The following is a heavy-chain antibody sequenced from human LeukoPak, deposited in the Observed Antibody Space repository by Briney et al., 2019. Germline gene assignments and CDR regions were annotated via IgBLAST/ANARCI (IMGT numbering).Heavy chain of an antibody. Sequence: ASVKVSCKASGYTFTASYMQWARQAPGQGLEWMGRINPRNGDTEYEQKFQGRVTMTRDTSISTVYMELSRLTSDDTAVYYCARSWYGMDVWGQGTTVTVSS. CDR1: GYTFTASY. CDR3: ARSWYGMDV. J-gene: IGHJ6*02. D-gene: IGHD1-14*01. CDR2: INPRNGDT. V-gene: IGHV1-2*06.